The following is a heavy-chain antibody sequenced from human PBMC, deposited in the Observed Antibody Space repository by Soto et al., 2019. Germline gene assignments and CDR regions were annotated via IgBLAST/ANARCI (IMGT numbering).Heavy chain of an antibody. D-gene: IGHD3-3*01. J-gene: IGHJ4*02. Sequence: QVQLVESGGDLVKRGGSLRLSCAASGYTFSDYYMSWIRQAPGKGLEWISYIDTSSTKIYYADSVKGRFTISRDNAKNSLYLEMNSLRYEATAVYYCASHYDMWSGYLSPVDYWCQGTLVTVSS. CDR2: IDTSSTKI. V-gene: IGHV3-11*01. CDR3: ASHYDMWSGYLSPVDY. CDR1: GYTFSDYY.